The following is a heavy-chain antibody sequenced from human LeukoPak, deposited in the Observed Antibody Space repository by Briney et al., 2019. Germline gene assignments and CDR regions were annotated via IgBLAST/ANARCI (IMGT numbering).Heavy chain of an antibody. J-gene: IGHJ4*02. CDR2: FDPEDGET. Sequence: ASVKVSCKASGGTFSSYAISWVRQAPGKGLEWMGGFDPEDGETIYAQKFQGRVTMTEDTSTDTAYMELSSLRSEDTAVYYCATTDAGYFDYWGQGTLVTVSS. CDR3: ATTDAGYFDY. V-gene: IGHV1-24*01. CDR1: GGTFSSYA.